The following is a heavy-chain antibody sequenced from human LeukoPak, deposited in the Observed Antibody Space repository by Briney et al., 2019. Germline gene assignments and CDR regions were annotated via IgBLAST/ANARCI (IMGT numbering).Heavy chain of an antibody. V-gene: IGHV3-23*01. CDR2: ISGSGGST. CDR1: GFTFSSSA. Sequence: GGSLRLSCAASGFTFSSSAMSWVRQAPGKGLEWVSAISGSGGSTYYADSVKGRFTISRDNSKNTLYLQMNSLRAEDTAVYYCAKDPYYYDSSGYFHDLDYWGQGTLVTVSS. J-gene: IGHJ4*02. D-gene: IGHD3-22*01. CDR3: AKDPYYYDSSGYFHDLDY.